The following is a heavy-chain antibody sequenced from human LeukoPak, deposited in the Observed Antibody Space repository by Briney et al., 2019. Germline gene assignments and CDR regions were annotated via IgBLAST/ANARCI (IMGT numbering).Heavy chain of an antibody. CDR1: GYTFTNYA. J-gene: IGHJ4*02. Sequence: ASVKVSCKASGYTFTNYAMSWVRQAPGQWLEWMGWINTNTGNPTYAQGFTGRFVFSLDTSVSTAYLQISSLKAEDTAVYYCVRDRYGDYGFYWGQGTLVTVSS. CDR3: VRDRYGDYGFY. CDR2: INTNTGNP. V-gene: IGHV7-4-1*02. D-gene: IGHD4-17*01.